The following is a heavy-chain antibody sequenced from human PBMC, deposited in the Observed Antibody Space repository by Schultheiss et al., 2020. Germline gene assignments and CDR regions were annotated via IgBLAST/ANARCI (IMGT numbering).Heavy chain of an antibody. Sequence: SLKISCAASGFTFSSYGMHWVRQAPGKGLEWVSGISWNSGSIGYADSVKGRFTISRDNAKNSLYLQMNSLRAEDTALYYCAKAAAGSGWDYFDYWGQGTLVTVSS. CDR2: ISWNSGSI. V-gene: IGHV3-9*01. J-gene: IGHJ4*02. CDR1: GFTFSSYG. CDR3: AKAAAGSGWDYFDY. D-gene: IGHD6-19*01.